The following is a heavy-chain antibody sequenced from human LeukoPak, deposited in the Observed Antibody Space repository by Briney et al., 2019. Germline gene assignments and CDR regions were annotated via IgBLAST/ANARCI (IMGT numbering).Heavy chain of an antibody. Sequence: APVKVSCKASGYTFTSYYMHWVRQAPGQGLEWMGIINPSGGSTSYAQKFQGRVTMTRDTSTSTVYMELSSLRSEDTAVYYCARDLGVGDSDYWGQGTLVTVSS. CDR1: GYTFTSYY. J-gene: IGHJ4*02. D-gene: IGHD1-26*01. CDR3: ARDLGVGDSDY. V-gene: IGHV1-46*01. CDR2: INPSGGST.